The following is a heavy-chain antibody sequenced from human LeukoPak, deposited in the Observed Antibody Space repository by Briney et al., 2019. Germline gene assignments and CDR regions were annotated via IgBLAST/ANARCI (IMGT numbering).Heavy chain of an antibody. CDR1: GFTFSSYA. J-gene: IGHJ4*02. D-gene: IGHD5-12*01. V-gene: IGHV3-23*01. CDR3: ARDFGGYVGYFDY. CDR2: ISGSGGST. Sequence: GGSLRLSCAASGFTFSSYAMSWVRQAPGEGLEWVSAISGSGGSTHYADSVKGRFTISRDNSKNTLYLQMNSLRAEDTAVYYCARDFGGYVGYFDYWGQGTLVTVSS.